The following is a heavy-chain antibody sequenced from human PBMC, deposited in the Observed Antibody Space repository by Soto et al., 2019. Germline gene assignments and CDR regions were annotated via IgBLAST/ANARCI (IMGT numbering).Heavy chain of an antibody. V-gene: IGHV4-34*02. J-gene: IGHJ4*02. D-gene: IGHD4-4*01. CDR2: ISQSGNT. CDR3: ARGHLPGGNSFYFDY. Sequence: QVQLQQWGAGLLKPSETLSLTCAVSGGSFSGNYWTWIRQPPGKGLEWIGEISQSGNTNYHPSLKSRVTISADTSKNQFSLNLSSVTAADTADYYCARGHLPGGNSFYFDYWGQGSRVTVSS. CDR1: GGSFSGNY.